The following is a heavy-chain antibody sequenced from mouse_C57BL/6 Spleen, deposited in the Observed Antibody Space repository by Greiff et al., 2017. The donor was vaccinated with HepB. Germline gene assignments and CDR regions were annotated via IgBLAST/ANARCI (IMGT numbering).Heavy chain of an antibody. D-gene: IGHD1-1*01. CDR2: IYPGDGDT. Sequence: VKLQESGPELVKPGASVKISCKASGYAFSSSWMNWVKQRPGKGLEWIGRIYPGDGDTNYNGKFKGKATLTADKSSSTAYMQLSSLTSEDSAVYFCARYYYGSSLVYFDVWGTGTTVTVSS. V-gene: IGHV1-82*01. J-gene: IGHJ1*03. CDR3: ARYYYGSSLVYFDV. CDR1: GYAFSSSW.